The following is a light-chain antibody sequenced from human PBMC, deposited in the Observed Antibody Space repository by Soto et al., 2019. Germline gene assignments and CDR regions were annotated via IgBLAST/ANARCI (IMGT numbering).Light chain of an antibody. CDR1: QPISRN. V-gene: IGKV3-15*01. J-gene: IGKJ1*01. Sequence: EIVRTQSPATLSVSPGQGATLSCRASQPISRNLAWYQQKPGQAPRLLMYGASTRATDIPGRFSGSGSGTEFTLTISSLQSEDFAIYFCQQYNTWPRTFGQGTKVEVK. CDR2: GAS. CDR3: QQYNTWPRT.